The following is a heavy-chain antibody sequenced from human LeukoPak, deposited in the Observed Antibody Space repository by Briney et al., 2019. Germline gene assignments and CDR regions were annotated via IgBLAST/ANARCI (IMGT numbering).Heavy chain of an antibody. CDR2: IYYSGST. V-gene: IGHV4-59*08. D-gene: IGHD6-6*01. Sequence: SETLSLTCTVSGGSISSYYWSWIRQPPGKGLEWIAYIYYSGSTNYNPSLKSRVTISVDTSKNQFSLKLSSVTAADTAVYYCARAIAAQSLDYWGQGTLVTVSS. CDR3: ARAIAAQSLDY. J-gene: IGHJ4*02. CDR1: GGSISSYY.